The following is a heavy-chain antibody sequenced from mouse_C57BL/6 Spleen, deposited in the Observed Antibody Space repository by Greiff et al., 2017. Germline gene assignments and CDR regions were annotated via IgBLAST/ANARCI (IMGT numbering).Heavy chain of an antibody. V-gene: IGHV1-81*01. J-gene: IGHJ2*01. CDR1: GYTFTSYG. CDR3: ARGPTVVATRVYVDY. D-gene: IGHD1-1*01. Sequence: QVQLQQSGAELARPGASVKLSCKASGYTFTSYGISWVKQRTGQGLEWIGEIYPRSGNTYYNEKFKGKATLTADKSSSTAYMELRSLTSEDSAVYFCARGPTVVATRVYVDYWGQGTTLTVSS. CDR2: IYPRSGNT.